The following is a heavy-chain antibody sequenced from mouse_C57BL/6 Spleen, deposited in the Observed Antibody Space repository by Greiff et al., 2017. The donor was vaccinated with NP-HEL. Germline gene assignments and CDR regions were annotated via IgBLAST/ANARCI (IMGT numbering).Heavy chain of an antibody. V-gene: IGHV1-64*01. Sequence: QVQLQQPGAELVKPGASVKLSCKASGYTFTSYWMHWVKQRPGQGLEWIGMIHPNSGSTNYNEKFKSKATLTVDKSSSTAYMQLSSLTSEDSAVYYCARHYGSLAMDYWGQGTSVTVSS. CDR2: IHPNSGST. J-gene: IGHJ4*01. CDR1: GYTFTSYW. D-gene: IGHD1-1*01. CDR3: ARHYGSLAMDY.